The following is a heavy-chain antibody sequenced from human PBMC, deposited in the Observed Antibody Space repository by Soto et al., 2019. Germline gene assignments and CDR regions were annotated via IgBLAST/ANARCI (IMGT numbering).Heavy chain of an antibody. V-gene: IGHV4-59*01. CDR1: GGSISSYY. Sequence: QVQLQESGPGLVKPSETLSLTCTVSGGSISSYYWSWIRQPPGKGLEWIGYIYYSERTNYDPSLKSRVTISVDTSKNQFSLKLSSVTAADTAVYYCASMQAAASPYYFDYWGQGTLVTVSS. CDR2: IYYSERT. J-gene: IGHJ4*02. D-gene: IGHD6-13*01. CDR3: ASMQAAASPYYFDY.